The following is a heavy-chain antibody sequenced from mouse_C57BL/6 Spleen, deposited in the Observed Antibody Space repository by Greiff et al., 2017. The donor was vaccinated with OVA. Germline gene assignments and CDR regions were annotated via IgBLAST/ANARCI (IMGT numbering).Heavy chain of an antibody. D-gene: IGHD1-1*01. CDR2: IWRGGST. V-gene: IGHV2-5*01. Sequence: VKVVESGPGLVQPSQSLSITCTVSGFSLTSYGVHWVRQSPGKGLEWLGVIWRGGSTDYNAAFMSRLSITKDNSKSQVFFKMNSLQADDTAIYYCAKNWGTTVVEGLYWYFDVWGTGTTVTVSS. CDR3: AKNWGTTVVEGLYWYFDV. CDR1: GFSLTSYG. J-gene: IGHJ1*03.